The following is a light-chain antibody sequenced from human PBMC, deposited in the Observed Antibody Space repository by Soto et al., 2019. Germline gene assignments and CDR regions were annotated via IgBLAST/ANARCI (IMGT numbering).Light chain of an antibody. Sequence: QSVLTQPASVSGSPGQSITISCTGTSSDVGGYNYVSWYQQHPGKAPKLMIYEVSNRPSGVSNRFSGSKSGNTASLTISGLQAEDEADYYCSSYTSSILYVFGTGTRSPS. CDR1: SSDVGGYNY. J-gene: IGLJ1*01. CDR3: SSYTSSILYV. CDR2: EVS. V-gene: IGLV2-14*01.